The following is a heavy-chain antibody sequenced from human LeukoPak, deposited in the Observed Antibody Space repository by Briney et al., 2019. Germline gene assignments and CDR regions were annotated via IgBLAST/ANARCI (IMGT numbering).Heavy chain of an antibody. V-gene: IGHV3-23*01. CDR3: AKEGFYYGSGSLYGMDV. CDR2: ISGSGGST. D-gene: IGHD3-10*01. Sequence: GGSLRLSCAASGFTFSSYAMSWVRQAPGKGLEWVSAISGSGGSTYYADSVKGRFTISRDNSKNTLYLQMNSLRAEDTAVYYCAKEGFYYGSGSLYGMDVWGQGTTVTVSS. CDR1: GFTFSSYA. J-gene: IGHJ6*02.